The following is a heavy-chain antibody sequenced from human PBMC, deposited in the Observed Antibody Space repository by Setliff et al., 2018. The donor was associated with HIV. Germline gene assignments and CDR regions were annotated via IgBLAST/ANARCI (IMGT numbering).Heavy chain of an antibody. V-gene: IGHV1-46*01. CDR1: GYTFTRYF. CDR2: INPSGGST. Sequence: ASVKVSCKASGYTFTRYFMHCVRQAPGQGLEWLGMINPSGGSTWYAQKFQGRVTMTGDTSTNTLYMELSSLRSEDTAVHYCARGWEGGMDYWGQGTLVTVSS. J-gene: IGHJ4*02. CDR3: ARGWEGGMDY. D-gene: IGHD1-26*01.